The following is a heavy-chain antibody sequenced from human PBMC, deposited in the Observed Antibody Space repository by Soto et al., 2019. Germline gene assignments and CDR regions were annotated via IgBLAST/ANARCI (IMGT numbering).Heavy chain of an antibody. CDR2: ISYDGSNK. Sequence: GGSLRLSCAASGFTFSSYGMHWVRQAPGKGLEWVAVISYDGSNKYYADSVKGRFTISRDNSKNTLYLQMNSLRAEDTAVYYCAKEIARGSRYYYYGMDVWGQGTTVTVSS. V-gene: IGHV3-30*18. CDR3: AKEIARGSRYYYYGMDV. CDR1: GFTFSSYG. D-gene: IGHD5-12*01. J-gene: IGHJ6*02.